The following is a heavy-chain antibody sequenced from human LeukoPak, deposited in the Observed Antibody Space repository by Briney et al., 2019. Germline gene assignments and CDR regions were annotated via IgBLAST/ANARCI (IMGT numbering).Heavy chain of an antibody. V-gene: IGHV3-21*01. J-gene: IGHJ4*02. CDR2: ISTSSSYI. CDR3: ARFVTYGSGTYAFDY. Sequence: GRSLGLSCAASGFTFSSYSMNWVRQAPGKGLEWVSSISTSSSYIYYADSVKGRFTISRDNAKNSLYLQMNSLRAEDTAVYYCARFVTYGSGTYAFDYWGQGTLVTVSS. CDR1: GFTFSSYS. D-gene: IGHD3-10*01.